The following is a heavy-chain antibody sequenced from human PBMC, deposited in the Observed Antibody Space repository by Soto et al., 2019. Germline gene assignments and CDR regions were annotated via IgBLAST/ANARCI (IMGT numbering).Heavy chain of an antibody. Sequence: GGSLRLSCAASGFTFGNYVMSWARQAPGKGLEWVSGISGSGGSTYYADSVKGRFTISRDNSKNTLYLQMYSLRAEDTALYYCAKKRHKEQLVDFDYWGQGTLVTVSS. J-gene: IGHJ4*02. CDR3: AKKRHKEQLVDFDY. V-gene: IGHV3-23*01. CDR2: ISGSGGST. D-gene: IGHD1-1*01. CDR1: GFTFGNYV.